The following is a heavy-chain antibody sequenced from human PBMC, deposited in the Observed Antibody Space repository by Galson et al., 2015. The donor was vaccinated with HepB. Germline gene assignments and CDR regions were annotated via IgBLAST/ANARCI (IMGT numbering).Heavy chain of an antibody. CDR1: GFTFSSYA. V-gene: IGHV3-30*04. CDR2: ISYDGSNK. J-gene: IGHJ6*02. Sequence: SLRLSCAASGFTFSSYAMHWVRQAPGKGLEWVAVISYDGSNKYYADSVKGRFTISRDNSKNTLYLQMNSLRAEDTAVYYCASRTYYYGSGSYLSGYYYGMDVWGQGTTVTVSS. D-gene: IGHD3-10*01. CDR3: ASRTYYYGSGSYLSGYYYGMDV.